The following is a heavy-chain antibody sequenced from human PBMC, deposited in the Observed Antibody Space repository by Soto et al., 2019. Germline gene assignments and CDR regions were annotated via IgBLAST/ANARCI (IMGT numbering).Heavy chain of an antibody. Sequence: SEILSLTCTVSGGSINHYYCSWIRQPPGKGLEWNGYIYYSGSASYNPALKSRVTISADTSKNQFSLKLSSVTAADTAVYYCARRYGGAFDIWGQGTMVTVSS. CDR3: ARRYGGAFDI. CDR2: IYYSGSA. J-gene: IGHJ3*02. CDR1: GGSINHYY. D-gene: IGHD3-10*01. V-gene: IGHV4-59*08.